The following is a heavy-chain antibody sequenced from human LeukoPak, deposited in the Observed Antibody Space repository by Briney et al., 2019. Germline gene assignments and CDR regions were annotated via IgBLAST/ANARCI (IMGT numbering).Heavy chain of an antibody. CDR3: ARPQITGTTRFYFDY. Sequence: ASVKVSCKASGYTFTSYDINWVRRATGQGLEWMGWINTHSGNPTYAQGFTGRFVFSLDASASTAYLQISSLKAEDTAIYYCARPQITGTTRFYFDYWGQGTLVTVSS. CDR2: INTHSGNP. V-gene: IGHV7-4-1*02. J-gene: IGHJ4*02. D-gene: IGHD1-20*01. CDR1: GYTFTSYD.